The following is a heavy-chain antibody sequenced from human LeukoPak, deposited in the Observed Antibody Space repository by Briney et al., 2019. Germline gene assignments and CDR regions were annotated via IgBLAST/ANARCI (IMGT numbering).Heavy chain of an antibody. Sequence: GGSLRLSCAASAFTFSIYSINWVRQAPGKGLEWVSSISSSSSYISYADSAKGRFTISRDNAKNSLYLQMNSLRAEDTAVYYCARGDSTGAFDIWGQGTMVTVSS. CDR2: ISSSSSYI. J-gene: IGHJ3*02. CDR1: AFTFSIYS. CDR3: ARGDSTGAFDI. D-gene: IGHD1-14*01. V-gene: IGHV3-21*01.